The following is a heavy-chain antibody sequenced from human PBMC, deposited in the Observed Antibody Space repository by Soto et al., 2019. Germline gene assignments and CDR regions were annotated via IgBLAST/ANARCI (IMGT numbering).Heavy chain of an antibody. J-gene: IGHJ6*02. CDR1: GGSFSSYA. V-gene: IGHV1-69*01. Sequence: QGQLEQSGAEVRQPGSSVKVSCKASGGSFSSYAISWVRQAPGQGLEWMGGIVPVLGTSHSAQKFQGRVTFSTDDSTTTAYMELSSLRSEDTAVYYCARDSPGGGYYYGMDVWGQGTTVTVSS. CDR3: ARDSPGGGYYYGMDV. CDR2: IVPVLGTS. D-gene: IGHD3-16*01.